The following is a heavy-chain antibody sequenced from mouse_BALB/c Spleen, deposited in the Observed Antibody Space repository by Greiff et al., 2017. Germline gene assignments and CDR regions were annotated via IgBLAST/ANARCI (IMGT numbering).Heavy chain of an antibody. J-gene: IGHJ1*01. Sequence: VQLKESGPELVKPGASVKVSCKASGYAFTSYNMYWVKQSHGKSLEWIGYIDPYNGGTSYNQKFKGKATLTVDKSSSTAYMHLNSLTSEDSAVYYCARSWGTTGDWYFDVWGAETTVTVSS. CDR1: GYAFTSYN. CDR3: ARSWGTTGDWYFDV. D-gene: IGHD1-1*01. CDR2: IDPYNGGT. V-gene: IGHV1S135*01.